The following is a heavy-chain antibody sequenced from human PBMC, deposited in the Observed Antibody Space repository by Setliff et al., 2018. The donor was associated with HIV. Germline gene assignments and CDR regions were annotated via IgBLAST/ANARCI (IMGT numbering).Heavy chain of an antibody. Sequence: GASVKVSCKASGYTFNNYGVMWVRQAPGQGLEWMGWISGYGNRKYAQKFEGRLTVTTDTSTSTAYMELRTLRSDDTAVYFCASGRGIYGSGALEAYDIWGQGTMDTV. J-gene: IGHJ3*02. V-gene: IGHV1-18*01. D-gene: IGHD3-10*01. CDR2: ISGYGNR. CDR1: GYTFNNYG. CDR3: ASGRGIYGSGALEAYDI.